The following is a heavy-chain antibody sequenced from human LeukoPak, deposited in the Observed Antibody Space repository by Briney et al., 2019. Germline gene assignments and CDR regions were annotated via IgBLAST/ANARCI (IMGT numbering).Heavy chain of an antibody. CDR2: ISSNGGST. Sequence: GGSLRLSRAASGFTFSSYAMHWVRQAPGKGLEYVSAISSNGGSTYYANSVKGRFTISRDNSKNTLYLQMGSLRAEDMAVYYCARTEYSGSYYPGRLFDYWGQGTLVTVSS. V-gene: IGHV3-64*01. CDR3: ARTEYSGSYYPGRLFDY. CDR1: GFTFSSYA. J-gene: IGHJ4*02. D-gene: IGHD1-26*01.